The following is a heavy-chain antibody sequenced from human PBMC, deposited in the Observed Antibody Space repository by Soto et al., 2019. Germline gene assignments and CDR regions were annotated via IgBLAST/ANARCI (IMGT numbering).Heavy chain of an antibody. Sequence: SETLSLTCTVSGGSISRYFWSWIRQSPTKELEWLGFINENGDTLYNPSLKGRFSISVDTSKNQFSLKLSSVAAADTAVYYCARGEGIAAAGTTGWFDPWGQGTLVTVSS. V-gene: IGHV4-59*12. J-gene: IGHJ5*02. CDR3: ARGEGIAAAGTTGWFDP. CDR2: INENGDT. D-gene: IGHD6-13*01. CDR1: GGSISRYF.